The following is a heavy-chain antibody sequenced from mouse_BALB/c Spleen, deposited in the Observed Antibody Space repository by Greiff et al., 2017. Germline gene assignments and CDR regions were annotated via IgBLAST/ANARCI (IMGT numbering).Heavy chain of an antibody. CDR2: IYPYNGGT. CDR3: ARRYYYGSSSYAMDY. Sequence: VQLQQSGPELVKPGASVKISCKASGYTFTDYNMHWVKQSHGKSLEWIGYIYPYNGGTGYNQKFKSKATLTVDNSSSTAYMELRSLTSVDSAVYYCARRYYYGSSSYAMDYWGQGTSVTVSS. J-gene: IGHJ4*01. CDR1: GYTFTDYN. V-gene: IGHV1S29*02. D-gene: IGHD1-1*01.